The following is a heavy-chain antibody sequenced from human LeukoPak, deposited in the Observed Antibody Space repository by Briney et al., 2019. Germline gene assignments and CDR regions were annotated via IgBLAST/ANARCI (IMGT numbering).Heavy chain of an antibody. J-gene: IGHJ5*02. CDR1: GFTFSDYY. CDR3: ARDKIRGYSSSWPPSNWFDP. Sequence: PGGSLRLSCAASGFTFSDYYMSWIRQAPGKGLEWVSYISSSGSTIYYADSVKGRFTISRDNAKNSLYLQMNSLRAEDTAVYYCARDKIRGYSSSWPPSNWFDPWGQGTLVTVSS. D-gene: IGHD6-13*01. CDR2: ISSSGSTI. V-gene: IGHV3-11*01.